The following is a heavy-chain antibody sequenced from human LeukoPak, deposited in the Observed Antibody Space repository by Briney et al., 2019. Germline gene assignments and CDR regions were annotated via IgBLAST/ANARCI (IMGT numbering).Heavy chain of an antibody. CDR1: GGSISSYY. V-gene: IGHV4-59*01. CDR3: ATNIAAGGTASYFDY. J-gene: IGHJ4*02. D-gene: IGHD6-13*01. Sequence: PSETLSLTCTVSGGSISSYYWSWIRQPPEKALEWIGYNSYSGSTNYNPSLKSRVTISVDTSKNQFSLKLSSVTAADTAVYYCATNIAAGGTASYFDYWGQGTLVTVSS. CDR2: NSYSGST.